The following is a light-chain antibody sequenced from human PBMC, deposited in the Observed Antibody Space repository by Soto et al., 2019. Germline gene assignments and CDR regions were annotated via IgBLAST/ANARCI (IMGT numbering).Light chain of an antibody. CDR2: GNN. V-gene: IGLV1-40*01. Sequence: QSVLTQPPSVSGAPGQRVTISCTGSSSSVGAGYDVHWYQQLPGTAPKLLIYGNNNRPSGVPNRFPCSKSGTSASLAITGLQAEDEADYYCQSYDSSLSGVVFGGGTKVTVL. CDR3: QSYDSSLSGVV. CDR1: SSSVGAGYD. J-gene: IGLJ2*01.